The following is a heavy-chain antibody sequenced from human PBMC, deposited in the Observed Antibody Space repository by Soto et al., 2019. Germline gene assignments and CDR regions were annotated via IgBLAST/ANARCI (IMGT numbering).Heavy chain of an antibody. Sequence: QVQLVESGGGGVQPGRSLRLSCAASGFTFSSFGMHWVRQTPGKRLEWAAVVSYDGTNKYYADSVKGRFTISRDNSKNPLYRPMDSPMHQDTALYYCAPPITIFRPSAYSIGSRGRGAAIVSWGQGTLVSVSS. CDR1: GFTFSSFG. J-gene: IGHJ4*02. V-gene: IGHV3-30*03. CDR3: APPITIFRPSAYSIGSRGRGAAIVS. CDR2: VSYDGTNK. D-gene: IGHD3-3*01.